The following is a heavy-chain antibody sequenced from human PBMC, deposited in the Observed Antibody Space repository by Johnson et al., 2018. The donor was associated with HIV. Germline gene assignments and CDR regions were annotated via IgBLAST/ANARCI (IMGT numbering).Heavy chain of an antibody. CDR2: ISYDGSNK. J-gene: IGHJ3*02. CDR1: GFTFISYA. CDR3: ARGPVFDI. Sequence: QVQLVESGGGVVQPGRSLRLSCAASGFTFISYAMHWVRQAPGKGLEWVAVISYDGSNKYYADSVKGRFTISRDNSKNTLYLQMNSLRAEDTAVYYCARGPVFDIWGQGTMVTVSS. V-gene: IGHV3-30*04.